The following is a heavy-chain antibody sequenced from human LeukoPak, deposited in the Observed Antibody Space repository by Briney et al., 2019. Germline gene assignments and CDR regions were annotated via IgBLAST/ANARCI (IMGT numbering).Heavy chain of an antibody. CDR1: GFTFSSYW. J-gene: IGHJ4*02. CDR2: IASDGNST. D-gene: IGHD4-23*01. V-gene: IGHV3-74*01. Sequence: GGSLRLSCAASGFTFSSYWMNWVCQAPGKGLVWVSRIASDGNSTTYADSVKGRFSISRDNAKNTLYLQMNSLRVEDTAVYYCARGRPHGNDYWGQGTLVTVSS. CDR3: ARGRPHGNDY.